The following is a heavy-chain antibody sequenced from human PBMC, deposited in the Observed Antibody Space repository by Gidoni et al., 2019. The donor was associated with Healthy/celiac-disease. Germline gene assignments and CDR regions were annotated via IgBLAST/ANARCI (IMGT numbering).Heavy chain of an antibody. CDR1: GYTFTGYY. Sequence: QVQLVQSGAEVKKPGASVTVSCKASGYTFTGYYLHWVRLAPGQGLEWMGWINPNSGGTNDAQKFQGWVTMTRDTSISTAYMELSRLRSDDTAVYYCARSAGSSPNYYYGMDVWGQGTTVTVSS. J-gene: IGHJ6*02. V-gene: IGHV1-2*04. CDR3: ARSAGSSPNYYYGMDV. CDR2: INPNSGGT. D-gene: IGHD6-6*01.